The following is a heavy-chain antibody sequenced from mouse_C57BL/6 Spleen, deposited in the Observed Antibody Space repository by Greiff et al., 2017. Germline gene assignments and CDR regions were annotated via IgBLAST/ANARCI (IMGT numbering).Heavy chain of an antibody. V-gene: IGHV5-17*01. CDR1: GFTFSDYG. CDR3: ARDGYYSRPYGMDC. J-gene: IGHJ4*01. Sequence: VMLVASGGGLVKPGGSLKLSCAASGFTFSDYGMHWVRQAPEKGLAWVAYLSSCSSTLYYADTVKGRFPLSRDHAKHTLFLQKTRLRSEDTAMYYCARDGYYSRPYGMDCWGQGTSVTVAS. D-gene: IGHD1-1*01. CDR2: LSSCSSTL.